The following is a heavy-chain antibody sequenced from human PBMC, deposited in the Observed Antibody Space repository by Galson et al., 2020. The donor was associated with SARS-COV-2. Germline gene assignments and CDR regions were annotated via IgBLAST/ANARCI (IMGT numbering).Heavy chain of an antibody. V-gene: IGHV1-18*04. CDR2: ISGNNGDT. D-gene: IGHD3-3*01. J-gene: IGHJ4*02. CDR1: GYTFNTYG. CDR3: TRDYPSGGGFWGGRRDC. Sequence: ASVKVSCKTSGYTFNTYGVTWVRQAPGQGLEWVGWISGNNGDTNYARSLQGRLTLTADTSTSTAYMELRSLRSDDTAMYYCTRDYPSGGGFWGGRRDCWGQGTLVTVSS.